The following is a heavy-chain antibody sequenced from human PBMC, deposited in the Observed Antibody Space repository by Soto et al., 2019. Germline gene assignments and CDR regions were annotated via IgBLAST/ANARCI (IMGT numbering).Heavy chain of an antibody. J-gene: IGHJ5*02. CDR2: ISSSGSTI. D-gene: IGHD2-21*02. V-gene: IGHV3-48*04. CDR3: ARVLVFYGGFDP. Sequence: GGSLRLSCAASGLTFSSYSMNWVRQAPGKGLEWVSYISSSGSTIYYADSVKGRFTISRDNAKNSLYLQMNSLRAEDTAVYYCARVLVFYGGFDPWGRGTLVTVSS. CDR1: GLTFSSYS.